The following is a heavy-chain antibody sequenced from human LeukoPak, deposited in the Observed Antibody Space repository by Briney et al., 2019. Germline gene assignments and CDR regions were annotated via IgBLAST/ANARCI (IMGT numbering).Heavy chain of an antibody. J-gene: IGHJ6*03. CDR1: GGSISSGGYY. Sequence: SQTLSLTCTVSGGSISSGGYYWSWIRQPPGKGLEWIGYIYHSGSTYYNPSLKSRVTISVDRSKNQFSLKLSSVTAADTAVYYCARGRFLGSLMGYYYMDVWGKGTTVTVSS. V-gene: IGHV4-30-2*01. CDR2: IYHSGST. CDR3: ARGRFLGSLMGYYYMDV. D-gene: IGHD3-3*01.